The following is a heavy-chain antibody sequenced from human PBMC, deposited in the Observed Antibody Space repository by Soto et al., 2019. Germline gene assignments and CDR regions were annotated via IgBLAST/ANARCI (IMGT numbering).Heavy chain of an antibody. Sequence: SETLSLTCTVSGGSVSSGSYYWSWIRQPPGKGLEWIGYIYYSGSTNYNPSLKSRVTISVDTSKNQFSLKLSPVTAADTAVYYCARSPFHCSSTSCYLFDYWGQGTLVTVSS. J-gene: IGHJ4*02. CDR1: GGSVSSGSYY. CDR2: IYYSGST. V-gene: IGHV4-61*01. CDR3: ARSPFHCSSTSCYLFDY. D-gene: IGHD2-2*01.